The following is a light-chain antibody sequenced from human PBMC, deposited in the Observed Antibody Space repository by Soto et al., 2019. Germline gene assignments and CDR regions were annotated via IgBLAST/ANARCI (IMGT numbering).Light chain of an antibody. Sequence: QSALTQPPSASGSLGQSVTISCTGTSSDVGGYNYVSWYQQHPGKAPKLLIYDVSHRPSGVPDRFSGSKSGNTASLTGSGLQAEDEADYYGSSYAGSNNLIFGTGTKLTVL. V-gene: IGLV2-8*01. CDR1: SSDVGGYNY. J-gene: IGLJ1*01. CDR2: DVS. CDR3: SSYAGSNNLI.